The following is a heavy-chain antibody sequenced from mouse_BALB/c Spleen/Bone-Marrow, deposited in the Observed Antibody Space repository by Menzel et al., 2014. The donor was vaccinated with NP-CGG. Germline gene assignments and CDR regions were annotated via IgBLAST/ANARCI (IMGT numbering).Heavy chain of an antibody. CDR3: TRDGKGNYDYAMDY. D-gene: IGHD2-1*01. CDR1: GFTFSSYT. J-gene: IGHJ4*01. CDR2: ISSGGSYT. Sequence: EVMLVESGGGLVKPGGSLKLSCAASGFTFSSYTMSWVRQTPEKRLEWVATISSGGSYTYYPDSVKGRFTISRDNAKNTLYLQMSSLKSEDTAMYYCTRDGKGNYDYAMDYWGRGTSVTVSS. V-gene: IGHV5-6-4*01.